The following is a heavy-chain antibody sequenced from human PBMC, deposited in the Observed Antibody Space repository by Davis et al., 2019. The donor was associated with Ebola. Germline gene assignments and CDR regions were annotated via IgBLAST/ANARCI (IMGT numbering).Heavy chain of an antibody. CDR2: ISYDGRNT. V-gene: IGHV3-30*18. J-gene: IGHJ5*02. D-gene: IGHD1-26*01. CDR1: GLSFSDID. CDR3: AKEWEPGP. Sequence: PGGSLRLSCEVSGLSFSDIDMNWVRQAPGKGLEWVELISYDGRNTYYADSVKGRFTISIDNSKNTLYLQMNSLRPEDTAVYYCAKEWEPGPWSQGTLVTVSS.